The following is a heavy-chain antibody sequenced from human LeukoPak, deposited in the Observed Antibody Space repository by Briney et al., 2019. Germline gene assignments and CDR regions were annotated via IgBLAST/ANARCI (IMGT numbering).Heavy chain of an antibody. Sequence: PPETLSLTCAVPGGPIRSSNWWTWVRHPPGKGLEWSGEIYHSGSTNYNQSLKSRVTISVDKSKNQFSLKLSSVTAADTAVYYCARDSQWLPRFDYWGQGTLVTVSS. D-gene: IGHD6-19*01. CDR1: GGPIRSSNW. CDR3: ARDSQWLPRFDY. V-gene: IGHV4-4*03. J-gene: IGHJ4*02. CDR2: IYHSGST.